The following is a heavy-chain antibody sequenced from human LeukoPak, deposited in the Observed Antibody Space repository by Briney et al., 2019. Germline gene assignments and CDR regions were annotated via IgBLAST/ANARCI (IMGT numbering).Heavy chain of an antibody. CDR3: ASRTVTTFRFDP. CDR1: GGSFSGYY. V-gene: IGHV4-30-4*08. J-gene: IGHJ5*02. D-gene: IGHD4-17*01. Sequence: PSETLSLTCAVYGGSFSGYYWSWVRQPPGKGLEWIGYIYYSGSTYYNPSLKSRVTISVDTSKNQFSLKLSSVTAADTAVYYCASRTVTTFRFDPWGQGTLVTVSS. CDR2: IYYSGST.